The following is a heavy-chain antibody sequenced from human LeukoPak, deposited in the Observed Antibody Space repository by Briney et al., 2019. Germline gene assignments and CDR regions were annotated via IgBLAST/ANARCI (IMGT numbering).Heavy chain of an antibody. CDR2: INPNSGDT. J-gene: IGHJ5*02. CDR1: GYTFTDYY. CDR3: AREGGSSYGYAYH. Sequence: ASVKVSCKASGYTFTDYYMHWVRQAPGQGLEWMGWINPNSGDTNFAHKFQGRVSMTRDTSISIAYMELSSLKSDDTAVYYCAREGGSSYGYAYHWGQGTLVTVSS. D-gene: IGHD5-18*01. V-gene: IGHV1-2*02.